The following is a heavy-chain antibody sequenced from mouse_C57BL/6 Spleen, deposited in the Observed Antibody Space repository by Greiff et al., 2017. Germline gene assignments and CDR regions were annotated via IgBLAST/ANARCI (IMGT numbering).Heavy chain of an antibody. D-gene: IGHD1-1*01. CDR2: IYPGDGDT. J-gene: IGHJ2*01. CDR3: ARSDYCGSSYFDY. Sequence: VQLQQSGPELVKPGASVKISCKASGYAFSSSWMNWVKQRPGKGLEWIGRIYPGDGDTNYNGKFKGKATLTADKSSSTAYMQLSSLTSEDSAVYFCARSDYCGSSYFDYWGQGTTLTVSS. CDR1: GYAFSSSW. V-gene: IGHV1-82*01.